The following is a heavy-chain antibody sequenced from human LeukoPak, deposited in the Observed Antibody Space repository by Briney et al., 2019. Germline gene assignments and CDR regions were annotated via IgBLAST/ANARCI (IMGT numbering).Heavy chain of an antibody. CDR3: AKGIAAAVTYYFDY. Sequence: GSSLRLSCAASGFTFDDYAMHWVRQAPGKGLEWVSGISWNSGSIGYADSVKGRFTISRDNAKNSLYLQMNSLRAEDTALYYCAKGIAAAVTYYFDYWGQGTLVTVSS. CDR2: ISWNSGSI. D-gene: IGHD6-13*01. CDR1: GFTFDDYA. J-gene: IGHJ4*02. V-gene: IGHV3-9*01.